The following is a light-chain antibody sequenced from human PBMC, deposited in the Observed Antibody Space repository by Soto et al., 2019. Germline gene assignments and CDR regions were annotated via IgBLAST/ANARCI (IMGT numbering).Light chain of an antibody. CDR3: ISDAGSYNVV. V-gene: IGLV2-8*01. CDR1: SSDVGGYNY. J-gene: IGLJ2*01. Sequence: QSVLTQPPSASGSPGQSVTISCTGTSSDVGGYNYVSWYQQHPGKAPKLMIYEVTKRPSGVPDRFSGSKSGNTASLTVSGLQAEDEAYYYCISDAGSYNVVFGGGTKVTVL. CDR2: EVT.